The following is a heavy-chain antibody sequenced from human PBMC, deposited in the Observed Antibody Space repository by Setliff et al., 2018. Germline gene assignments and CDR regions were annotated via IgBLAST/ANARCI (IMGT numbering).Heavy chain of an antibody. J-gene: IGHJ6*02. V-gene: IGHV3-23*01. CDR2: ISGSGGST. CDR1: GFTFSSYA. CDR3: AKFRQQLTWGYYYYGMDV. Sequence: GGSLRLSCAASGFTFSSYAMSWVRQAPGKGLEWVSVISGSGGSTYYADSVKGRFTISRDNSKNTLYLQMNSLRAEDTAVYYCAKFRQQLTWGYYYYGMDVWGQGTTVTVS. D-gene: IGHD6-13*01.